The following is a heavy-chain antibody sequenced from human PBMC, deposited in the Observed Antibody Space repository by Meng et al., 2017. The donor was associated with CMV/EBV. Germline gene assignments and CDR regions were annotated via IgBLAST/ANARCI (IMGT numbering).Heavy chain of an antibody. V-gene: IGHV4-30-4*08. D-gene: IGHD2-2*01. Sequence: HVQLQEPGPGLLKPSQTLSLTCTVSGGSISSGDYYWSWIRQPPGKGLEWIGYIYYSGSTYYNPSLKSRVTISVDTSKNQFSLKLSSVTAADTAVYYCARVGRTSCYDYWGQGTLVTVSS. CDR3: ARVGRTSCYDY. J-gene: IGHJ4*02. CDR1: GGSISSGDYY. CDR2: IYYSGST.